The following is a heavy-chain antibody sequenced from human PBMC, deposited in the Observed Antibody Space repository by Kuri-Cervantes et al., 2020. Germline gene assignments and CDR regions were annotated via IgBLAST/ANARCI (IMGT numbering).Heavy chain of an antibody. J-gene: IGHJ3*02. CDR1: GFTFRSYS. Sequence: GGSLRLSCAASGFTFRSYSMNWVRQTPGKGLEWVSSISSSSRYIYYADSVKGRFTISRDNAKNSLYLQMNSLRAEDTAVYYCARERLRGFLYNWNDRGAFDIWGQGTMVTVSS. V-gene: IGHV3-21*01. CDR2: ISSSSRYI. D-gene: IGHD1-20*01. CDR3: ARERLRGFLYNWNDRGAFDI.